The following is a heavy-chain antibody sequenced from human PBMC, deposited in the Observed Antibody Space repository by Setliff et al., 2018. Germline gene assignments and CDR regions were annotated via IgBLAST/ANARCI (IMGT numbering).Heavy chain of an antibody. Sequence: ASVKVSCKASGYTFTSYGISWVRQAPGQGLEWMGWISAYNDNTNYAQKVQGRVTMTTDTSTSTAYMELRSLTSDDTAVYYCAREGRRYYDSSGYYYDPYYYYMDVWGKGTTVTVSS. J-gene: IGHJ6*03. CDR3: AREGRRYYDSSGYYYDPYYYYMDV. D-gene: IGHD3-22*01. CDR2: ISAYNDNT. V-gene: IGHV1-18*01. CDR1: GYTFTSYG.